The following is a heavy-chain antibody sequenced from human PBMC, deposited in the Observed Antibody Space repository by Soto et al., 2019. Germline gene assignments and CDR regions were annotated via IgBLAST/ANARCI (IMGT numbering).Heavy chain of an antibody. Sequence: SETLSLTCIVSGESISSSSYYWGWIRQPPGKGLEWIGSIYYSGRTYYNPSFKSRVTISIDTSKNQFSLKLSSVTATDTAVYCCARQRTTVVTQAYFDHWGQGALVTVSS. J-gene: IGHJ4*02. D-gene: IGHD2-21*02. CDR3: ARQRTTVVTQAYFDH. CDR1: GESISSSSYY. CDR2: IYYSGRT. V-gene: IGHV4-39*01.